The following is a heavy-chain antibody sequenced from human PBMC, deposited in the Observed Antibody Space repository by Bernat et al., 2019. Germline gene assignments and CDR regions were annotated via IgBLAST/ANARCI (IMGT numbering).Heavy chain of an antibody. Sequence: QVQLVESGGGVVQPGRSLRLSCAASGFTFSSYGMHWVRQAPGKGLEWVAVIWYDGSNKYYADSVKGRFTISRDNSKNTLYLQMNSLRAEDTAVYYCARDSLREQQLVRGLDYWGQGTLVTVSS. CDR2: IWYDGSNK. CDR1: GFTFSSYG. J-gene: IGHJ4*02. D-gene: IGHD6-13*01. CDR3: ARDSLREQQLVRGLDY. V-gene: IGHV3-33*01.